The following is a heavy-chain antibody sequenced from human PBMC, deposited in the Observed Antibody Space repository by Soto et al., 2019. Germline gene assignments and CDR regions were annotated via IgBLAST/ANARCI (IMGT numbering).Heavy chain of an antibody. CDR1: GYFISSSHW. CDR3: ARIATTTLGGPIDY. D-gene: IGHD4-4*01. V-gene: IGHV4-28*05. Sequence: HVQVQESGPGLVKASDTLSLTCRVSGYFISSSHWWGWIRQPPGKGLEWIGHINYSGSFYHDPSLKSRVTMSLDTSKHQFSLRLSSVTAVDTAVYYCARIATTTLGGPIDYWGRGTLVTVSS. CDR2: INYSGSF. J-gene: IGHJ4*02.